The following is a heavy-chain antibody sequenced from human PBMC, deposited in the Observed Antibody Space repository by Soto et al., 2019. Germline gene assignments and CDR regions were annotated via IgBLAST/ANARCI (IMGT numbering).Heavy chain of an antibody. CDR2: IIPIFGTA. J-gene: IGHJ6*02. Sequence: QVQLVQSGAEVKKPGSSVKVSCKASGGTFSSYGISWVRQAPGQGLEWMGGIIPIFGTANYAQKFQGRVTITADESTSTAYMVLSRLRSEDTAVYYCAIAVEQSYYYYGMDVWGQGTTVTVSS. CDR1: GGTFSSYG. V-gene: IGHV1-69*12. CDR3: AIAVEQSYYYYGMDV.